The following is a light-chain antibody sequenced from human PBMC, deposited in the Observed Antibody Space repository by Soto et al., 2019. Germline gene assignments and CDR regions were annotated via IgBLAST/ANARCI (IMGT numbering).Light chain of an antibody. CDR1: SSDVGSYDL. V-gene: IGLV2-23*01. Sequence: QSALTQPASVSGSPGQSITISCTGTSSDVGSYDLVSWYQQHPGKAPKLMIYEGSKRPSGVSNRFSGSKSGNTASLTISGLQAEDEAEYYCSSYAGSDNRVFGTGTKVTVL. J-gene: IGLJ1*01. CDR3: SSYAGSDNRV. CDR2: EGS.